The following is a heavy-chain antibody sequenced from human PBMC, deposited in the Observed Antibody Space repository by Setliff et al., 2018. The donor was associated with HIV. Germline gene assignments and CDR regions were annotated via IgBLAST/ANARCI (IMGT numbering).Heavy chain of an antibody. D-gene: IGHD3-16*02. V-gene: IGHV4-61*02. CDR2: IYTSGTT. Sequence: SETLSLTCTVSGGSISSGSYFWNWIRQPAGKGLEWIGRIYTSGTTNFNPSLKSRVTISRDPSKNQFSLNLNSVTAADTAVYYCAREEYSYIDFWGQGTLVTVSA. CDR3: AREEYSYIDF. J-gene: IGHJ4*02. CDR1: GGSISSGSYF.